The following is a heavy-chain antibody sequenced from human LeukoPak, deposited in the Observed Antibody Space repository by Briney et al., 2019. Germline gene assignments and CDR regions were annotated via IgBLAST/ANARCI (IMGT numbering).Heavy chain of an antibody. CDR3: ARDCSSTSCYFTTFDY. CDR2: ISSSSYI. CDR1: GFTFSSYS. V-gene: IGHV3-21*01. D-gene: IGHD2-2*01. J-gene: IGHJ4*02. Sequence: GGSLRLSCAASGFTFSSYSMNWVRQAPRKGLEWVSSISSSSYIYYADSVKGRFTISRDNAKNSLYLQMNSLRAEDTAMYYCARDCSSTSCYFTTFDYWGQGTLVTVSS.